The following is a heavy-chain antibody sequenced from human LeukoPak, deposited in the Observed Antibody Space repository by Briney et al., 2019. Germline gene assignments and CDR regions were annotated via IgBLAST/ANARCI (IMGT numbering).Heavy chain of an antibody. D-gene: IGHD6-13*01. Sequence: PSETLSLTCTVSGGSISSYYRSWIRQPAGKGLEWIGRIYTSGSTNYNPSLKSRVTMSVDTSKNQFSLKLTSVTAADTAVYYCARSSVYRSSWLIDHWGQGTLVTVSS. CDR2: IYTSGST. V-gene: IGHV4-4*07. CDR1: GGSISSYY. J-gene: IGHJ4*02. CDR3: ARSSVYRSSWLIDH.